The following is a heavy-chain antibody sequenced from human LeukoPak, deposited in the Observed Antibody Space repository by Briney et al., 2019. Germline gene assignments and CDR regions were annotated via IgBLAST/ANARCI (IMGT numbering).Heavy chain of an antibody. Sequence: GGSLRLSCAASGFTFSSYAMHWVRQAPGKGLEYVSAISSNGGSTYYANSVKGRFTISRDNSKNTLYLQMGSLRAEDMAVYYCARDSGSHPFDYWGQGTLVTVSS. D-gene: IGHD1-26*01. J-gene: IGHJ4*02. V-gene: IGHV3-64*01. CDR1: GFTFSSYA. CDR3: ARDSGSHPFDY. CDR2: ISSNGGST.